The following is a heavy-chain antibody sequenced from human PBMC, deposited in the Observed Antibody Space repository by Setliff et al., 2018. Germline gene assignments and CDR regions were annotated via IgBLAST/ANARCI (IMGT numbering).Heavy chain of an antibody. J-gene: IGHJ3*02. CDR3: AGHIAVAGTADAFDI. V-gene: IGHV5-51*01. CDR2: IYPGDSDT. D-gene: IGHD6-19*01. CDR1: GYSFTSYW. Sequence: RGESLKISCKGSGYSFTSYWIGWVRQMPGKGLEWMGIIYPGDSDTRYSPSFQGQVTISADKSISTAYLQWSSLKASDTAMYYCAGHIAVAGTADAFDIWGQGTMVTVSS.